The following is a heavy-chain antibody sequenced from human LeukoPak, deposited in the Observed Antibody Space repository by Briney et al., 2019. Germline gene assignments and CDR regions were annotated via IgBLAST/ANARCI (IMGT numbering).Heavy chain of an antibody. CDR1: GGSISSYY. D-gene: IGHD2-21*01. V-gene: IGHV4-4*07. CDR2: IYTSGST. CDR3: ARDGAITPLDY. J-gene: IGHJ4*02. Sequence: PSETLSLACTVSGGSISSYYWSWIRQPAGKGLEWIGRIYTSGSTNYNPSLKSRVTMSVDTSKNQFSPKLSSVTAADTAVYYCARDGAITPLDYWGQGTLVTVSS.